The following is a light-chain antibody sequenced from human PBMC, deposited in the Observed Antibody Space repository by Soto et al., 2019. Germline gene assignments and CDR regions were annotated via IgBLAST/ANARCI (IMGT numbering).Light chain of an antibody. CDR1: QGISTY. CDR2: AAS. V-gene: IGKV1-39*01. CDR3: QQSYSTPRT. J-gene: IGKJ1*01. Sequence: IQMTQSTSSLSACVGDRVTITCRASQGISTYLNWYQQKPGKAPNLLIYAASSLQSGVPSRFSGSGSETDFTLTISSLQPEDFATYYCQQSYSTPRTFGQGTKVDI.